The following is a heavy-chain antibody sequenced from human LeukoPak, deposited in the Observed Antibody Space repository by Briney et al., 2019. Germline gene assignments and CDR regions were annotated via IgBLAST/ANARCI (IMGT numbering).Heavy chain of an antibody. J-gene: IGHJ4*02. Sequence: GGSLRLSCEASDITFSSYAMSWVRQAPGKGLEWVSAISGSGGSTYYADSVKGRFTISRDNSKNTLHLQMNSLRAEDTAVYYCAKDNEYTSSSGYFDYWGQGTLVTVSS. V-gene: IGHV3-23*01. D-gene: IGHD6-6*01. CDR3: AKDNEYTSSSGYFDY. CDR2: ISGSGGST. CDR1: DITFSSYA.